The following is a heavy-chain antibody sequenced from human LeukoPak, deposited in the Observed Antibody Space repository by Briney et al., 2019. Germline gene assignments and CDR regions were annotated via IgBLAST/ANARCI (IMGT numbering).Heavy chain of an antibody. J-gene: IGHJ4*02. D-gene: IGHD3-22*01. V-gene: IGHV7-4-1*02. CDR3: ASFSGYYYDSSGYFYFDY. Sequence: ASVKVSCKASGYTFTSYAMNWVRQAPGQGLEWMGWINTNTGNPTYAQGFTGRFVFSLDTSVSTAYLQISSLKAEDTAVYYCASFSGYYYDSSGYFYFDYWGQGTLVTGSS. CDR1: GYTFTSYA. CDR2: INTNTGNP.